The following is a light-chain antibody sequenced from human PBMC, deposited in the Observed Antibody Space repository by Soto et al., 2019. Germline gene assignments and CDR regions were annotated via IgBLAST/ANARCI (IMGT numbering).Light chain of an antibody. V-gene: IGLV2-14*03. Sequence: QSVLAQPASVSGSPGQSITISCTGTSSDVGGYDYVSWYQHHPGKAPKLMIFDVSLRPSGVSDRFSGSKSGNTASLTISGLQAEDEADYYCSSYTSTNIPIFGGGTQLTVL. J-gene: IGLJ7*01. CDR3: SSYTSTNIPI. CDR2: DVS. CDR1: SSDVGGYDY.